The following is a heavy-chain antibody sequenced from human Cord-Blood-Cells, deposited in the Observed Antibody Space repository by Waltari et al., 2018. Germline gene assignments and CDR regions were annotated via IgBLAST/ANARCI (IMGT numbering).Heavy chain of an antibody. D-gene: IGHD3-16*02. V-gene: IGHV3-49*05. CDR2: IRSKAYGGTT. J-gene: IGHJ4*02. CDR3: TRADGMITFGGVIVADY. CDR1: GFTFGDYA. Sequence: EVQLVESGGGLVKPGRSLRLSCTASGFTFGDYAMSWFRQAPGKGLEWVGFIRSKAYGGTTEYAASVKARFTISRDDSKSIAYLQMNSLKTEDTAVYYCTRADGMITFGGVIVADYWGQGTLVTVSS.